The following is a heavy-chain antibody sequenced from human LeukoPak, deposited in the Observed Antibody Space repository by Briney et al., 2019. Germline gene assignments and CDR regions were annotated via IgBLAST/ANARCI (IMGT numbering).Heavy chain of an antibody. CDR3: ARALEELSYYYYGMDV. CDR1: GGSFSGYY. Sequence: SETLSLTCAVYGGSFSGYYWSWIRQPPGKGLEWIGEINHSGSTNYNPSLKSRVSISVDTSKNQFSLKLSSVTAADTAVYYCARALEELSYYYYGMDVWGQGTTVTVSS. D-gene: IGHD3-10*01. V-gene: IGHV4-34*01. CDR2: INHSGST. J-gene: IGHJ6*02.